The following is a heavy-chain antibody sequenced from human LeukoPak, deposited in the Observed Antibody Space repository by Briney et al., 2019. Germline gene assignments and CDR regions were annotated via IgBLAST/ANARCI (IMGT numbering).Heavy chain of an antibody. CDR2: INPYSGGT. J-gene: IGHJ4*02. V-gene: IGHV1-2*02. D-gene: IGHD6-13*01. CDR1: GYTFTGYY. CDR3: ARGDSSSYYYLEY. Sequence: ASVKVSCEASGYTFTGYYIHWVRQAPGQGLEWMGWINPYSGGTIYAQRFQGRVTMTGDTSIGTAYMDLSRLTSDDTAVFYCARGDSSSYYYLEYWGQGTLVTVSS.